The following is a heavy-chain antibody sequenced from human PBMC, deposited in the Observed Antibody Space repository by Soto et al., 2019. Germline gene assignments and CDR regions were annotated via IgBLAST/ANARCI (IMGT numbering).Heavy chain of an antibody. J-gene: IGHJ4*02. CDR3: ARSAGSAVAGPLFDY. D-gene: IGHD6-19*01. CDR1: GYTFTSYY. CDR2: INPSGGST. Sequence: GASVKVSCKASGYTFTSYYMHWVLQAPGQGLEWMGIINPSGGSTSYAQKFQGRVTMTRDTSTSTVYMELSSLRSEDTAVYYCARSAGSAVAGPLFDYWGQGTLVTVSS. V-gene: IGHV1-46*01.